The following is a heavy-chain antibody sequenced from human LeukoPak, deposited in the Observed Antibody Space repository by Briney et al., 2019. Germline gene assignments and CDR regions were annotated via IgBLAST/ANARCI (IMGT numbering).Heavy chain of an antibody. CDR3: VKDREPDGRYNFDY. CDR2: ITGNSGLI. J-gene: IGHJ4*02. D-gene: IGHD5-24*01. Sequence: EPGGSLRLSCAASGFTFSTYAMNWVRQAPGKGLEWVSVITGNSGLIYYADSVKGRFTISRDNSKNTLYLQMNSLRPEDTATYYCVKDREPDGRYNFDYWGQGTLVTVSS. V-gene: IGHV3-23*01. CDR1: GFTFSTYA.